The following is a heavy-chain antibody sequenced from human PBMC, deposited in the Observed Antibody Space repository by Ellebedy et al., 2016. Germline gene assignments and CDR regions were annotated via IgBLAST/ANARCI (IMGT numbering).Heavy chain of an antibody. Sequence: ASVKVSCKASGYTFTNYGISWLRQAPGQGIEWMGWISAYNGNTNYAQKLQGRVTMTTDTSTSTAYMELRSLRSDDTAVYYCARDAGRGCHFRTSGDYWGQGTLVTVSS. CDR2: ISAYNGNT. V-gene: IGHV1-18*01. D-gene: IGHD1-26*01. J-gene: IGHJ4*02. CDR3: ARDAGRGCHFRTSGDY. CDR1: GYTFTNYG.